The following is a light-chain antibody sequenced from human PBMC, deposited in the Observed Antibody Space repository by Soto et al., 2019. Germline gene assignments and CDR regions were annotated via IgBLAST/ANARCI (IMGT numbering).Light chain of an antibody. CDR2: GAS. CDR1: QSFSSTY. J-gene: IGKJ1*01. V-gene: IGKV3-20*01. CDR3: QQYAST. Sequence: EIVLTQSPGTLSLSPGERATLSCRASQSFSSTYLAWYQQKPGQAPRLLIYGASIRATGIPARFSGSGSGTDFTLTISSLEPEDFAVYYCQQYASTFGQGTKVEIK.